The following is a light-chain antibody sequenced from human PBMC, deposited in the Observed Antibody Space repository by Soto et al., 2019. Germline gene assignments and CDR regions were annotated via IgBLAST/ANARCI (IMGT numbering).Light chain of an antibody. CDR1: QSVSSSY. CDR3: QQYGISPRT. J-gene: IGKJ1*01. V-gene: IGKV3-20*01. Sequence: EIVLTQSPGTLSLSPGERATLSCRASQSVSSSYLAWYQQKPGQAPRLLIYDASSSATGIPDRFSGSGSGTDFTLTISRLEPEDFAVYYCQQYGISPRTFGQGTKVEIK. CDR2: DAS.